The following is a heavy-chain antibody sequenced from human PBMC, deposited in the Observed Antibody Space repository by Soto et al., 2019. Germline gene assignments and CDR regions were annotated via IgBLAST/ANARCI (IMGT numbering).Heavy chain of an antibody. CDR1: GGSVSSGSYY. Sequence: SETLSLTCTVSGGSVSSGSYYWSWIRQPPGKGLEWIGYIYYSGSTNYNPSLKSRVTISVDTSKNQFSLKLSSVTAADTAVYYCASSERPGPNYYYGMDVWGQGTTVTVSS. CDR3: ASSERPGPNYYYGMDV. J-gene: IGHJ6*02. V-gene: IGHV4-61*01. D-gene: IGHD1-1*01. CDR2: IYYSGST.